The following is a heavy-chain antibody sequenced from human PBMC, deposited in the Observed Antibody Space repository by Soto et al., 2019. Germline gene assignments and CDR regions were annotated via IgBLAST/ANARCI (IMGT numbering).Heavy chain of an antibody. Sequence: PGGSLRLSCSASGFTFSGYAMHWVRQAPGKGLDYVSGISYNGGSTYYADSVKGRFTISRDNSKNTLYLQMSSLRAEDTAVYYCAKPGGRDTAMAHYHYYYGMDVWGQGTTVTVSS. CDR1: GFTFSGYA. CDR3: AKPGGRDTAMAHYHYYYGMDV. CDR2: ISYNGGST. D-gene: IGHD5-18*01. V-gene: IGHV3-64D*08. J-gene: IGHJ6*02.